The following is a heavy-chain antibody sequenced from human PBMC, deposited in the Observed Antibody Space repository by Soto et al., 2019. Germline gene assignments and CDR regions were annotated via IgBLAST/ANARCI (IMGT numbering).Heavy chain of an antibody. J-gene: IGHJ4*02. CDR1: GFSFNKYA. Sequence: QVQLVESGGGVVQPGRSLRLSCAASGFSFNKYAMHWVRQAPGKGLEWLAVIRYDGNDKYYADSVRGRVAISRDNSKDTLYLEMNSLRVEDSGLYYCATDRTALATTLFSFEFWGLGAQVTVSS. CDR2: IRYDGNDK. CDR3: ATDRTALATTLFSFEF. V-gene: IGHV3-33*03. D-gene: IGHD1-1*01.